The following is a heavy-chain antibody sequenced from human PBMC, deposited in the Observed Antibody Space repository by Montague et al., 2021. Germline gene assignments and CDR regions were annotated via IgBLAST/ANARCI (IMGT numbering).Heavy chain of an antibody. CDR3: AGWGLLEKYYFDY. J-gene: IGHJ4*02. CDR1: GGSLSGYI. V-gene: IGHV4-34*01. Sequence: SETLSLTCAVYGGSLSGYIWNWIRQPPGRDLEWIGQISHTGSTSYNPSLKSRVTMSVDTSENHVSLRLSSVTAADTAVYYCAGWGLLEKYYFDYWGQGTLVTVSS. D-gene: IGHD3-16*01. CDR2: ISHTGST.